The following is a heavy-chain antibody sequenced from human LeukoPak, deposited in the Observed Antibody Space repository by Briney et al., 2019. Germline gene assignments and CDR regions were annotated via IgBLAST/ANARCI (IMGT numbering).Heavy chain of an antibody. CDR2: ISWDGGST. CDR1: GFTFDDYT. V-gene: IGHV3-43*01. Sequence: GGSLRLSCAASGFTFDDYTMHWVRQAPGKGLEWVSLISWDGGSTYYADSVKGRFTISRDNSKNSLYLQMNSLRTEDTALYYCAKGGGANTAMVMDYWGQGTLVTVSS. D-gene: IGHD5-18*01. CDR3: AKGGGANTAMVMDY. J-gene: IGHJ4*02.